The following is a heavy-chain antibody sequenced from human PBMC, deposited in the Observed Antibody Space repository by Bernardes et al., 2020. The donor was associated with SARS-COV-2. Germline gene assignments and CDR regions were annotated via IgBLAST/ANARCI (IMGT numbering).Heavy chain of an antibody. V-gene: IGHV1-46*03. CDR2: IIPSGGST. D-gene: IGHD3-10*01. Sequence: ASVKVSCQASGYSFTTYYMHWMRQAPGQGLEWMGFIIPSGGSTSYAQKFQGRVTMTRDTSTNTAYMELSGLRSEDTAIYFCARSVIPDTIIGWFDPWGQGTLVTVSS. J-gene: IGHJ5*02. CDR1: GYSFTTYY. CDR3: ARSVIPDTIIGWFDP.